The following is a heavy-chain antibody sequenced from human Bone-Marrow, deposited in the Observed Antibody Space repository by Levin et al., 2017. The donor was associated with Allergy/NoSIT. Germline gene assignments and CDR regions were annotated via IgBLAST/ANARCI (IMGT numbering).Heavy chain of an antibody. CDR2: ISGSGGST. CDR1: GFTFSSYA. J-gene: IGHJ5*02. CDR3: AKVPQWLVLNWFDP. V-gene: IGHV3-23*01. Sequence: SCAASGFTFSSYAMSWVRQAPGKGLEWVSAISGSGGSTYYADSVKGRFTISRDNSKNTLYLQMNSLRAEDTAVYYCAKVPQWLVLNWFDPWGQGTLVTVSS. D-gene: IGHD6-19*01.